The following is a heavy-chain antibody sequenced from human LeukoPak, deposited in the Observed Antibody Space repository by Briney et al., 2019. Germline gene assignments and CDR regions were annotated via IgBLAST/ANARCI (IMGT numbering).Heavy chain of an antibody. CDR2: ISGNGAST. J-gene: IGHJ4*02. CDR3: ATAFYYDSGDY. CDR1: GPTFSNYP. Sequence: GGSLRLSCAASGPTFSNYPMSWVRQAPGKGLEWVSAISGNGASTYYADSVKGQFTISRDNSKNTLYLQMNSLRAEDTAVYFCATAFYYDSGDYWGQGTLVTVSS. D-gene: IGHD3-22*01. V-gene: IGHV3-23*01.